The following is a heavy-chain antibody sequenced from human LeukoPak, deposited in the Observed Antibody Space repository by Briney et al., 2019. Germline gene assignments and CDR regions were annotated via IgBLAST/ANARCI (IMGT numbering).Heavy chain of an antibody. J-gene: IGHJ5*02. CDR1: GDSIRSYY. V-gene: IGHV4-59*01. CDR3: VRDRAYGSGKNWFDP. CDR2: IDDSGSA. D-gene: IGHD3-10*01. Sequence: SETLSLTCTVSGDSIRSYYRSWIRQPPGKGLEWIGHIDDSGSANRHPSLRSRVTISVDTSKNQFSLKLSSVAAADTAVYFCVRDRAYGSGKNWFDPWGQGTQVTVSS.